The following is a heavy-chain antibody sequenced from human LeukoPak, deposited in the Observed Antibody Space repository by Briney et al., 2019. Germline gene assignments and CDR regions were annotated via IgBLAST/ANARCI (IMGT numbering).Heavy chain of an antibody. CDR2: ISGGSTYT. CDR3: ARSLISAVIGMDV. Sequence: PGGSLRLSCAGSGFTFKDYYLNWLRQAPGKGLEWVSYISGGSTYTNYANSVKGRFTISRDNARNSLFLQMNSLTAADTAIYYCARSLISAVIGMDVWGQGTAVTVSS. D-gene: IGHD3-3*01. J-gene: IGHJ6*02. CDR1: GFTFKDYY. V-gene: IGHV3-11*06.